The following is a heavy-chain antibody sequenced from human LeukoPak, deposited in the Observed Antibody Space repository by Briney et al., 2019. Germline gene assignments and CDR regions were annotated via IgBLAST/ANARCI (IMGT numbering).Heavy chain of an antibody. CDR3: ARLSSGYWFDT. CDR2: INPNSGGT. D-gene: IGHD3-22*01. CDR1: GYTFSVYY. Sequence: ASVEVSCKASGYTFSVYYIHWVRQAPGQGLEWMGWINPNSGGTNYAHKFQGRVTMTRDTSISTAYMDLSRLRSDDTAVYYCARLSSGYWFDTWGQGTLVTVSA. J-gene: IGHJ5*02. V-gene: IGHV1-2*02.